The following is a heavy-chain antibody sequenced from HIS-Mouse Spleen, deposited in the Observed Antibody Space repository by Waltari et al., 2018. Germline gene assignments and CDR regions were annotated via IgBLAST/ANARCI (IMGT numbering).Heavy chain of an antibody. CDR3: ARGASGSYYLVSVSDY. CDR1: GFTFSSYS. Sequence: EVQLVESGGGLVQPGGSLRLSCAASGFTFSSYSMNWVRQAPGKGLEWVSYISISSSTRYYADSVKGRFTISRDNAKNSLYLQMNSLRAEDTAVYYCARGASGSYYLVSVSDYWGQGTLVTVSS. J-gene: IGHJ4*02. V-gene: IGHV3-48*01. D-gene: IGHD1-26*01. CDR2: ISISSSTR.